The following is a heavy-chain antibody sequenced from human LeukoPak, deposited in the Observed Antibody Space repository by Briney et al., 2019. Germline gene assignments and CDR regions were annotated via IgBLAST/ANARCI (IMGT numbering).Heavy chain of an antibody. CDR3: AKVRVGTAHFDY. CDR2: ISHDGSNN. D-gene: IGHD2-15*01. V-gene: IGHV3-30*18. CDR1: GFTFSNYG. Sequence: GGSLRLSCAASGFTFSNYGMHGVRQAPGKGLGWVVVISHDGSNNNYADSVKDRFTISRDNSKNTLYLQMNSLRPEDTAVYYCAKVRVGTAHFDYWGQGTLVTVSS. J-gene: IGHJ4*02.